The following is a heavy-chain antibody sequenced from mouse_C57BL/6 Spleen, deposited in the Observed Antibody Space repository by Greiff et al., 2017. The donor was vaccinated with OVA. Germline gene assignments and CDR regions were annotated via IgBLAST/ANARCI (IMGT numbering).Heavy chain of an antibody. CDR2: IWSGGST. Sequence: VQLKQSGPGLVQPSQSLSITCTVSGFSLTSYGVHWVRQSPGKGLEWLGVIWSGGSTDYNAAFISRLSISKDNSKSQVFFKMNSLQADDTAIYYCARRLGYGNSYAMDYWGQGTSVTVSS. D-gene: IGHD2-1*01. CDR1: GFSLTSYG. J-gene: IGHJ4*01. CDR3: ARRLGYGNSYAMDY. V-gene: IGHV2-2*01.